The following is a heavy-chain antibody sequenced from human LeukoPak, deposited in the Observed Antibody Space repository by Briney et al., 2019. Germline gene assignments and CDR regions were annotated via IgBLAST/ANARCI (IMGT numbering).Heavy chain of an antibody. D-gene: IGHD3-22*01. CDR3: ARSPRSGYYYPNAFYI. CDR1: GFTFSSYS. V-gene: IGHV3-48*01. J-gene: IGHJ3*02. CDR2: ISSSSSTI. Sequence: GGSLRLSCAASGFTFSSYSMSWVRQAPGKGLEWVSYISSSSSTIYYADSVKGRFTISRDNAKNSLYLQMNSLRAEDTAVYYCARSPRSGYYYPNAFYIWGQGTMVTVSS.